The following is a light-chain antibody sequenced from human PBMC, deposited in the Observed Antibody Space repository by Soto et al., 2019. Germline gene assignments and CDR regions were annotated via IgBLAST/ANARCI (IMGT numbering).Light chain of an antibody. CDR3: AAWYDSLNGPV. CDR1: SSNIGSNT. V-gene: IGLV1-44*01. Sequence: QSVLTQPPSASGTPGQRVTISCSGSSSNIGSNTVNWYQQLPATAPQILIYSNDKRPSGVPYRFSGAKSGTSASLAIIGLQSEDEADYYCAAWYDSLNGPVFGGGTKLTVL. CDR2: SND. J-gene: IGLJ3*02.